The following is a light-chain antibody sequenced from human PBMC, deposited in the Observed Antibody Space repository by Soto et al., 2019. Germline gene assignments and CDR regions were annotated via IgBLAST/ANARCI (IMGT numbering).Light chain of an antibody. J-gene: IGLJ1*01. V-gene: IGLV2-14*01. CDR1: SSDVGAYNY. Sequence: QSVLTQPASVSGSPGQSIAISCTGTSSDVGAYNYVSWYQQYPGKAPKLVIYDVTNRPSRVSNRFSGSKSGSTASLTISGLQAEDEADYYCSSYTISSTYVFGTGTKLTVL. CDR3: SSYTISSTYV. CDR2: DVT.